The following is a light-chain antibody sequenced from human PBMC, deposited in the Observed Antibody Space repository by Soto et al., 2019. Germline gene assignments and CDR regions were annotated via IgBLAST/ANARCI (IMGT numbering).Light chain of an antibody. CDR1: SSDVGSYNR. J-gene: IGLJ1*01. V-gene: IGLV2-18*02. Sequence: QSALTQPPSVSGSPGQSVTISCTGTSSDVGSYNRVSWYQQPPGTAPKLMIYEVSNRPSGVPDRFSGSKSGNTASLTISGLQAEVEADYYCNSYTSSSTYVFGTGTKLTVL. CDR3: NSYTSSSTYV. CDR2: EVS.